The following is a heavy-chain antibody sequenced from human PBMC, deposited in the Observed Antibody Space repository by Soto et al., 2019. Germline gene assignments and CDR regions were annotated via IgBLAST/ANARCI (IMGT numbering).Heavy chain of an antibody. V-gene: IGHV3-33*06. CDR2: IWYDGSNE. Sequence: GSLRLSCAASGFTFSAYSMHWIRQAPGKGLEWVAVIWYDGSNEYFAESVRGRFSISRDNTKNILYLQMNSLRAEDTAVYYCAKDLSPSLGGQGTLVTVSS. CDR3: AKDLSPSL. D-gene: IGHD3-16*01. J-gene: IGHJ4*02. CDR1: GFTFSAYS.